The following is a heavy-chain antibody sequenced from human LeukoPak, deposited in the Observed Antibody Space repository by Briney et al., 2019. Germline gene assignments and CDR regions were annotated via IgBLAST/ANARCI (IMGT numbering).Heavy chain of an antibody. CDR2: IFPSGGEI. D-gene: IGHD5-18*01. CDR3: AREASGYSYGLDAFDI. Sequence: PGGSLRLSCAASGFTFSTFAMIWVRQPPGKGLEWVSSIFPSGGEIHYADSVRGRFTISRDNSKSTLSLQMNSLRGEDTAVYYCAREASGYSYGLDAFDIWGQGTTVTVSS. CDR1: GFTFSTFA. V-gene: IGHV3-23*01. J-gene: IGHJ3*02.